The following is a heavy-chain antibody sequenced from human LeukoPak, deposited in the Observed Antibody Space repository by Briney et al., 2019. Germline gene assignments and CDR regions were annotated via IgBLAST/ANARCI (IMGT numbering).Heavy chain of an antibody. Sequence: SETLSLTCTVSGGSISSSSYYWGWIRQPPGKGLEWIGSIYYSGSTYYNPSLKSRVTISVDTSKNQFSLKLSSVTAADTAVYYCASQRGYAYGFDSWGQGTRVTVSS. D-gene: IGHD5-18*01. V-gene: IGHV4-39*07. CDR1: GGSISSSSYY. J-gene: IGHJ4*02. CDR3: ASQRGYAYGFDS. CDR2: IYYSGST.